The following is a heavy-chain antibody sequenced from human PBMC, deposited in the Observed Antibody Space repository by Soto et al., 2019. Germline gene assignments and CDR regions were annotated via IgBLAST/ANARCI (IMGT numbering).Heavy chain of an antibody. Sequence: QVQLVESGGGVVQPGRSLRLSCAASGFSFSDYGMHWVRQAPGKGLEWVAVIASAGSARYYADSVIGRFILSRDNSKNTLFRRMNSMRLEDTGVYYCAKEPVIAAVNFDYWGLGTLVTVSS. D-gene: IGHD6-6*01. J-gene: IGHJ4*02. CDR2: IASAGSAR. CDR1: GFSFSDYG. CDR3: AKEPVIAAVNFDY. V-gene: IGHV3-30*18.